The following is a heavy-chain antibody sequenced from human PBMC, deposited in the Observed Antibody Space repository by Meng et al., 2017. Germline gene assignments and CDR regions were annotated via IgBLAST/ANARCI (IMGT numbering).Heavy chain of an antibody. D-gene: IGHD3-10*01. Sequence: GSLRLSCTVSGGSISSYYWSWIRQPPGKGLEWSGYIYYSGSTNYNPSLKSRVTISVDTSKNQFSLKLSSVTAANTAVYYCARGRDGSGSYYNVVDYWGQGTLVTVSS. CDR3: ARGRDGSGSYYNVVDY. J-gene: IGHJ4*02. CDR1: GGSISSYY. CDR2: IYYSGST. V-gene: IGHV4-59*01.